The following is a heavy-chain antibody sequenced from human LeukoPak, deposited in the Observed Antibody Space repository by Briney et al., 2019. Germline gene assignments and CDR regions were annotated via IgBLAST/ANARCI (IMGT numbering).Heavy chain of an antibody. CDR3: ARILDSAWGELGY. D-gene: IGHD6-19*01. J-gene: IGHJ4*02. Sequence: HTGGSLRLSCAASGFSFNIYGMHWVRQAPGKGLEWMAFIWYDGSKVELAGSLKGRFTISRDNSKNTLYLQMNSLRAEDTAVYYCARILDSAWGELGYWGQGTLVTVSS. CDR1: GFSFNIYG. CDR2: IWYDGSKV. V-gene: IGHV3-30*02.